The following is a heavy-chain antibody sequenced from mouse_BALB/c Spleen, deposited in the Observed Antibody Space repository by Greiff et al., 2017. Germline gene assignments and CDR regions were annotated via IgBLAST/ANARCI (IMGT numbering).Heavy chain of an antibody. Sequence: EVKLMESGGGLVKPGGSLKLSCAASGFTFSSYAMSWVRQSPEKRLEWVAEISSGGSYTYYPDTVTGRFTISRDNAKNTLYLEMSSLRSEDTAMYYCARGGYGTAHWYFDFWGAGTTVTVSS. V-gene: IGHV5-9-4*01. D-gene: IGHD1-1*01. CDR2: ISSGGSYT. CDR1: GFTFSSYA. J-gene: IGHJ1*01. CDR3: ARGGYGTAHWYFDF.